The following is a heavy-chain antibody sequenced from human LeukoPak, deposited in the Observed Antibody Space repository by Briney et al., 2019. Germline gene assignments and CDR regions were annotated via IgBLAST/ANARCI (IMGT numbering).Heavy chain of an antibody. CDR2: ISAYNGNT. D-gene: IGHD3-22*01. V-gene: IGHV1-18*01. CDR1: GYTLTSYG. CDR3: ARDISPYYDSSGYYYDS. J-gene: IGHJ4*02. Sequence: ASVKVSCKASGYTLTSYGISWVRQAPGQGLEWMGWISAYNGNTNYAQKLKGRVTMTTDTSTSTAYMEMRSLRSDDTAVYYCARDISPYYDSSGYYYDSWGQGTLVTVSS.